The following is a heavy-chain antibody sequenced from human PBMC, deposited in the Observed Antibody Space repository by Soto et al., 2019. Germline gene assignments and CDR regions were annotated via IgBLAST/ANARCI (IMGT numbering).Heavy chain of an antibody. D-gene: IGHD2-15*01. Sequence: QVQLVESGGGVVQPGRSLRLSCAASGFTFSSYGMHWVRQAPGKGLEWVAVIWYDGSNKYYADSVKGRCTISRHNSKNTLSLQMTRLRAEDTAVYYCSRDGTRYCSGGSCYFDFWGQGILVTVGS. J-gene: IGHJ4*02. CDR2: IWYDGSNK. CDR1: GFTFSSYG. V-gene: IGHV3-33*01. CDR3: SRDGTRYCSGGSCYFDF.